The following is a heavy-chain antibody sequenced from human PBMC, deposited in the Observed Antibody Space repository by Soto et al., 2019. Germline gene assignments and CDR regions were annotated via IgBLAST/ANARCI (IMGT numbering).Heavy chain of an antibody. D-gene: IGHD2-2*01. CDR1: GGSISSGGYY. CDR3: ASVVRDIVLVRLRSGYGMDV. V-gene: IGHV4-31*03. J-gene: IGHJ6*02. Sequence: QVQLQESGPGLVKPSQTLSLTCTVSGGSISSGGYYWSWIRQHPGKGLEWIGYIYYSGSTYYNPSLKSRVTISVDTSKNQCPLKLSSVSAADTAVYYCASVVRDIVLVRLRSGYGMDVWGQGTTVTVSS. CDR2: IYYSGST.